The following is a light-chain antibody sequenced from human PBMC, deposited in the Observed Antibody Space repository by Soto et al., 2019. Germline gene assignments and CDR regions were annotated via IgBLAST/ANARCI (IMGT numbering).Light chain of an antibody. Sequence: EIVMTQSPATLSVSPGERATLSCRASQSVSSNLAWYQQKPGQAPRLLIYGASTRATGIPARFSGSGSGTECTLTISSLQSEHFAVYYCQQYNNWPPYTFGQGTKLEIK. CDR1: QSVSSN. CDR2: GAS. CDR3: QQYNNWPPYT. J-gene: IGKJ2*01. V-gene: IGKV3-15*01.